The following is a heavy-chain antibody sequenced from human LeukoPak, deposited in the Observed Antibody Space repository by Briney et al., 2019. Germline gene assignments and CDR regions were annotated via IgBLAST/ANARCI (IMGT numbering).Heavy chain of an antibody. D-gene: IGHD6-19*01. CDR1: GGSFSGNY. Sequence: SETLSLTCAVYGGSFSGNYWSWIRQPPGKGLEWIGEINDGGSANYSPSLKSRVTISVDTSSNQFSLRLTSVTAADTAVYYCARGPAVASRGLSYWGQGTLVTVSS. CDR3: ARGPAVASRGLSY. CDR2: INDGGSA. J-gene: IGHJ4*02. V-gene: IGHV4-34*01.